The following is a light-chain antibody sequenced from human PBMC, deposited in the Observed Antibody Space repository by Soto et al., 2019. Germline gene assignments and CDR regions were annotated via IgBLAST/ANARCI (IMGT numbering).Light chain of an antibody. J-gene: IGKJ5*01. V-gene: IGKV1-9*01. CDR3: QQRKSYPIT. Sequence: DIQLTQSPSFLSASVGDRVTITCRASQDINTYLAWYQQKPGKAPKLLIFAASTLQTGIPSRFSGSGSGTEFTLTITSLQPEDFATYYCQQRKSYPITFGQGTRLEIK. CDR1: QDINTY. CDR2: AAS.